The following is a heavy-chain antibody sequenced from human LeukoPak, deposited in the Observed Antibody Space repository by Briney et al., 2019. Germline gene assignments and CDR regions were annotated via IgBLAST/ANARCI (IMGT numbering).Heavy chain of an antibody. D-gene: IGHD3-10*01. CDR3: ARDSGTTGEVKFDP. Sequence: SETMSLTCTVSGGSISSYYWSWIRQPAGTALEWIGRIYTSGTITYNPSLKSRVTMSVDTSKNQFSLKLSSVTAADTAVYYCARDSGTTGEVKFDPWGQGTLVTVSS. J-gene: IGHJ5*02. V-gene: IGHV4-4*07. CDR1: GGSISSYY. CDR2: IYTSGTI.